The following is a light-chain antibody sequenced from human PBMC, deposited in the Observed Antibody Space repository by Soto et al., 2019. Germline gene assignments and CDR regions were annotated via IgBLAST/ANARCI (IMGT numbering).Light chain of an antibody. CDR3: QQYNNWPPWT. J-gene: IGKJ1*01. CDR1: QSVSRN. Sequence: VLTQSRANLSFSPGDRATLSCRASQSVSRNLAWYQQKPDQAPRLLIYGASTRATGIPARFSGSGSGTEFTLTISSLQSEDFAVYYCQQYNNWPPWTFGPGTKVDIK. CDR2: GAS. V-gene: IGKV3-15*01.